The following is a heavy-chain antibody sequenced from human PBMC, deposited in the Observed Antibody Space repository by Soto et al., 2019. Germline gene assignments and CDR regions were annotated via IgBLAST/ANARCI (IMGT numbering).Heavy chain of an antibody. V-gene: IGHV1-69*13. Sequence: SVKVSCKASGGTFSSYAISWVRQAPGQGLEWMGGIIPIFGTANYAQKFQGRVTITADESTSTAYMELSSLRSEDTAVYYCARERYYDSSGGFYYYYGMDCWGKGTTVTVSS. CDR2: IIPIFGTA. D-gene: IGHD3-22*01. J-gene: IGHJ6*04. CDR1: GGTFSSYA. CDR3: ARERYYDSSGGFYYYYGMDC.